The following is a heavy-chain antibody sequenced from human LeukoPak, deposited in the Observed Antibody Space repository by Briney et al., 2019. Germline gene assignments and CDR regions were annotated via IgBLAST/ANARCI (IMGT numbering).Heavy chain of an antibody. J-gene: IGHJ4*02. Sequence: GGSLRPSCAASGFTFSSYSMNWVRQAPGKGLGWLSSISSGSSYIYYTDSVKGRFTISRDNAKNSLYLQMNSLRAEDTAVYYCARMGEYCSSTSCSNHYYFDYWGQGTLVTVSS. CDR3: ARMGEYCSSTSCSNHYYFDY. CDR2: ISSGSSYI. D-gene: IGHD2-2*01. CDR1: GFTFSSYS. V-gene: IGHV3-21*01.